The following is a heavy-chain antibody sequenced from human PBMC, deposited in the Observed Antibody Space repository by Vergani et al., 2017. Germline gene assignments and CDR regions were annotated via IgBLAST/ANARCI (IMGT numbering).Heavy chain of an antibody. CDR2: IIPILGIA. CDR3: ARGIAARSSFDY. V-gene: IGHV1-69*04. J-gene: IGHJ4*02. Sequence: QVQLVQSGAEVKKPGSSVKVSCKASGGTFSSYAISWVRQAPGQGLEWMGRIIPILGIANYARKFQGRVTITADKSTSTAYMELSSLRSDDTAVYYCARGIAARSSFDYWGQGTLVTVSS. CDR1: GGTFSSYA. D-gene: IGHD6-6*01.